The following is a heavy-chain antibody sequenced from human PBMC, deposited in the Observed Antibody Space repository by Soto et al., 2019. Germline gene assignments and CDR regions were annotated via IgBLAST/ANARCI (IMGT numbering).Heavy chain of an antibody. J-gene: IGHJ6*02. CDR2: INHSGST. Sequence: SETLSLTCAVYGGSFSYYYWSWIRQPPGKGLEWIGEINHSGSTNYNPSLKSRVTISVDTSKNQFSLKLSSVTAADTAVYYCARVGCSSATCYSTFGFYYYGMDVWGPGTTVTVSS. CDR1: GGSFSYYY. CDR3: ARVGCSSATCYSTFGFYYYGMDV. V-gene: IGHV4-34*01. D-gene: IGHD2-15*01.